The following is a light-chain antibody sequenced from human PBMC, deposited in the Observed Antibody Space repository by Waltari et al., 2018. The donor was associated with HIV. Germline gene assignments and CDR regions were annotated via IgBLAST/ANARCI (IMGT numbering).Light chain of an antibody. CDR2: HDN. CDR1: NIGTKS. Sequence: SYVLTQPPSVSVAPGKTATITCGGDNIGTKSVQWYQQRPGQAPVLVLYHDNNRPSGVPERFSGSNSGDTATLTISRVEAGDEADYYCQAWYHSDDPIFFGGGTQLTVL. CDR3: QAWYHSDDPIF. J-gene: IGLJ2*01. V-gene: IGLV3-21*03.